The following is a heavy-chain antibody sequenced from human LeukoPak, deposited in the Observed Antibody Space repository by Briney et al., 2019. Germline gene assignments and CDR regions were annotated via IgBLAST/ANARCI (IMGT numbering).Heavy chain of an antibody. J-gene: IGHJ3*02. CDR2: ISAYNGNT. CDR1: GYTLTSYS. D-gene: IGHD3-22*01. Sequence: GASVKVSCKASGYTLTSYSITWVRQAPGQGLEWMGWISAYNGNTKYAQKLQGRVTMTTDTSTSTAYMELRSLRSDDTAVYYCVSGVSYYDSSGYLDAFDIWGQGTMVTVSS. CDR3: VSGVSYYDSSGYLDAFDI. V-gene: IGHV1-18*01.